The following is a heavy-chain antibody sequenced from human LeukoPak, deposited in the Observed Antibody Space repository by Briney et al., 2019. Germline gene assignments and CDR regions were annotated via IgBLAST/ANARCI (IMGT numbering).Heavy chain of an antibody. J-gene: IGHJ4*02. CDR1: GFTFSNYW. Sequence: PGGSLRLPCEASGFTFSNYWMSWVRQAPGKGPEWVAYTNPDGSQTYYVDSVKGRFTISRDNAKNSLFLQMNSLRAEDMALYYCTRAPRMLDYWGQGTLVTVSS. CDR2: TNPDGSQT. CDR3: TRAPRMLDY. V-gene: IGHV3-7*01.